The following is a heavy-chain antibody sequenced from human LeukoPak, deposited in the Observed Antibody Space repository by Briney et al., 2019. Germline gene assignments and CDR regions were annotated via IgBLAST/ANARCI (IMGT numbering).Heavy chain of an antibody. J-gene: IGHJ4*02. Sequence: SETLSLTCTVSGYSIRSGDYWGWIRQPPGKGLEWIGNIYHSGSTYYNPSLKSRLALSLDTSKNQFSLKLSSVTASDTAVYYCARSEGMATITYFDYWGQGTLVTVSS. CDR2: IYHSGST. CDR3: ARSEGMATITYFDY. CDR1: GYSIRSGDY. V-gene: IGHV4-38-2*02. D-gene: IGHD5-24*01.